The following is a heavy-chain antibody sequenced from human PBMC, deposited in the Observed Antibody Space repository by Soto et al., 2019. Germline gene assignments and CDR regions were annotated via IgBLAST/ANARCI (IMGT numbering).Heavy chain of an antibody. V-gene: IGHV4-39*01. CDR1: GDSVTISDYY. J-gene: IGHJ4*02. Sequence: QLQLQESGPGLVKPSETLSLTWTVSGDSVTISDYYWGWIRQPPGKGLEWIGSIHYSGSTYYNPSLKSRVTISGDTSKKQFSLKLTSVTAADAAVYYCAAHDSGGYYAEYWGQGTLVTVSA. D-gene: IGHD3-22*01. CDR2: IHYSGST. CDR3: AAHDSGGYYAEY.